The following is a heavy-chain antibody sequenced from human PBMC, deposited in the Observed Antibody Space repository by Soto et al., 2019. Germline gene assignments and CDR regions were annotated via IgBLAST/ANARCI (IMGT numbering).Heavy chain of an antibody. V-gene: IGHV5-51*01. CDR1: GYSFTSYW. Sequence: GESLKISCKGSGYSFTSYWIGWVRQMPGKGLEWMGIIYPGDSDTRYSPSFQGQVTISADKSISTAYLQWSSLKASDTAMYYCARHAARDPYCSSTSCYYYYYGMDVWGQGTTVTVSS. D-gene: IGHD2-2*01. CDR3: ARHAARDPYCSSTSCYYYYYGMDV. CDR2: IYPGDSDT. J-gene: IGHJ6*02.